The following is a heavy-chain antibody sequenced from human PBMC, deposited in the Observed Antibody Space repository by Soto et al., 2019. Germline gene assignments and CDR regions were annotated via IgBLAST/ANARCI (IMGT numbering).Heavy chain of an antibody. Sequence: QGQLVESGGGVVQPGTSLRLSCEASGFIFSRYGMHLVRQAPGKGLEWVAVISYDGSNKYYAESVKGRFIISRDKSENTLYLQMNSLRAEDTAVYYCAKDLGSGKPYYYYAMDVWGQGTTVTVSS. V-gene: IGHV3-30*18. CDR3: AKDLGSGKPYYYYAMDV. CDR1: GFIFSRYG. CDR2: ISYDGSNK. J-gene: IGHJ6*02. D-gene: IGHD3-10*01.